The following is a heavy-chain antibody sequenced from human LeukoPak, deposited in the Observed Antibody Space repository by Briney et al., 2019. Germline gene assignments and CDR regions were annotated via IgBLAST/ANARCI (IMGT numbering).Heavy chain of an antibody. J-gene: IGHJ4*02. CDR2: INPNTGGT. Sequence: ASVKVSCKASGYTFTGYYIHCVRHAPGQRREWMGCINPNTGGTTNAQKLQGRVTMTRDTTISTAYMELSSLTSDDTAVYYCARSTSDWLLQILDYWGQGTLVTVSS. CDR3: ARSTSDWLLQILDY. D-gene: IGHD3/OR15-3a*01. CDR1: GYTFTGYY. V-gene: IGHV1-2*02.